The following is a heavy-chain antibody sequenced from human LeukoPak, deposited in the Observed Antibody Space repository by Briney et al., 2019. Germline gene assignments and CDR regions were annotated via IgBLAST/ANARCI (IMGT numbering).Heavy chain of an antibody. J-gene: IGHJ4*02. CDR1: GFTFDDYA. CDR3: AKDKKYRVAAAGGIDY. V-gene: IGHV3-43D*03. CDR2: ISWDGGST. Sequence: GGSLRLSCAASGFTFDDYAMHWVRKAPGKGLEWVSLISWDGGSTYYADSVKGRFTISRDNSKNSLYLQMNSLRAEDTALYYCAKDKKYRVAAAGGIDYWGQGTLVTVSS. D-gene: IGHD6-13*01.